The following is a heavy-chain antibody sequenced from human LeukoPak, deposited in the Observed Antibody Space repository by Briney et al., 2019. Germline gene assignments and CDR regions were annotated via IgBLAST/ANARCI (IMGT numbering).Heavy chain of an antibody. CDR2: MSSRGYPT. D-gene: IGHD1-1*01. CDR1: GFTFSDYY. CDR3: ARVGIALTSPFDY. Sequence: GGSLRLSCLASGFTFSDYYMSWVRQAPGKGLEWISYMSSRGYPTYYAESVKGRFTISRDNAKNTLYLQMHNLRTDDTAVCFCARVGIALTSPFDYWGLGTLVAVSS. V-gene: IGHV3-11*01. J-gene: IGHJ4*02.